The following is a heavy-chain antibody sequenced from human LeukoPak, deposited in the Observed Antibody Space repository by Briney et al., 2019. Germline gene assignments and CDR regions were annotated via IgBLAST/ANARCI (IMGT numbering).Heavy chain of an antibody. CDR1: GGTFSSYA. CDR3: ARVGCGGDCYHDY. D-gene: IGHD2-21*02. J-gene: IGHJ4*02. V-gene: IGHV1-69*04. Sequence: ASVKVSCKASGGTFSSYAISWVRQAPGQGLEWMGRIIPILGIANYAQKFQGGVMITADKSTSTAYMELSSLRSEDTAVYYCARVGCGGDCYHDYWGQGTLVTVSS. CDR2: IIPILGIA.